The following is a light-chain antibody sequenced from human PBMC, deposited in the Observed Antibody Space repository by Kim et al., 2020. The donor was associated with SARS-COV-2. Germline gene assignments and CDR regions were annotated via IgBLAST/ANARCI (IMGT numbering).Light chain of an antibody. CDR1: SLRPSY. CDR3: NSRDSNDNVV. J-gene: IGLJ2*01. CDR2: GKN. V-gene: IGLV3-19*01. Sequence: SSELTQDPAVSLALGQTARITCQGDSLRPSYATWYQQKPGQAPIVVIYGKNNRPSGIPDRFSGSSSGNTASLTITGTQAGDEADYYCNSRDSNDNVVFGGGTKLSVL.